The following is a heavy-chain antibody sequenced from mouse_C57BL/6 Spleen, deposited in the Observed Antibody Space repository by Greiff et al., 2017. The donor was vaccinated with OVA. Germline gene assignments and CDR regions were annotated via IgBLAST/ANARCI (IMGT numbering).Heavy chain of an antibody. CDR2: INPSNGGT. J-gene: IGHJ3*01. CDR1: GYTFTSYW. V-gene: IGHV1-53*01. D-gene: IGHD2-3*01. Sequence: VQLQQPGPELVKPGASVKLSCKASGYTFTSYWMHWVKQRPGQGLEWIGNINPSNGGTNYNEKFKSKATLTVDKSSSTAYMQLSSLTSEDSAVYYCARGESDGYFPPFAYWGQGTLVTVSA. CDR3: ARGESDGYFPPFAY.